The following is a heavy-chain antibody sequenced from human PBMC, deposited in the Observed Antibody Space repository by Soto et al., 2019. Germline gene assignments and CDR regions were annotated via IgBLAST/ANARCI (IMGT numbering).Heavy chain of an antibody. J-gene: IGHJ4*02. D-gene: IGHD3-22*01. CDR1: GFTFSNYG. V-gene: IGHV3-23*01. CDR2: ISGSGGST. CDR3: AKHEDSSRYNCFDY. Sequence: PGGSLRLSCEASGFTFSNYGLSWVRQAPGKGLEWVAAISGSGGSTYAADSVKGRLTISRDSSKNTLYLQMNSLRAEDTAIYYCAKHEDSSRYNCFDYWGQGTLVTVSS.